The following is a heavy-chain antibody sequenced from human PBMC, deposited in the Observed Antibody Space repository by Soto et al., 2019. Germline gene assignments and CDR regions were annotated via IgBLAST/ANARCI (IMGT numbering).Heavy chain of an antibody. D-gene: IGHD2-2*01. V-gene: IGHV5-51*01. J-gene: IGHJ5*02. Sequence: EGSLKSSGKGSGYSFTSYWIGWVRQMPGKGLEWMGIIYPGDSDTRYSPSFQGQVTISADKSISTAYLQWSSLKASDTAMYYCARHSPYCSSTSCYGYNWFDPWGQGTLVTVSS. CDR2: IYPGDSDT. CDR3: ARHSPYCSSTSCYGYNWFDP. CDR1: GYSFTSYW.